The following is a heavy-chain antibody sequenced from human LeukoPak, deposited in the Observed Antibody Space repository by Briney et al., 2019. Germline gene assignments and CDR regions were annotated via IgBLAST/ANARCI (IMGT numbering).Heavy chain of an antibody. CDR3: ATGVAADWYFDL. CDR2: IYYSGST. D-gene: IGHD6-19*01. Sequence: SETLSLTCSVSGGSISSHYWSWIRQPPGKGLEWIGYIYYSGSTKYNPSLKSRVTISVDTSKNQFSLKLSSATAADTAVYYCATGVAADWYFDLWGRGTLVTVSS. CDR1: GGSISSHY. J-gene: IGHJ2*01. V-gene: IGHV4-59*11.